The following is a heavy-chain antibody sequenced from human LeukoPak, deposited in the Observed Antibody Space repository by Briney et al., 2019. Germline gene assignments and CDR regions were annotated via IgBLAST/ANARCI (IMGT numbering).Heavy chain of an antibody. J-gene: IGHJ4*02. CDR3: ARDALAGHLDY. CDR1: GFTFSDYA. Sequence: PGGSLRLSCAASGFTFSDYAINWVRQAPGKGLEWLSYFSRVPGTTYYADSVKGRFTISGDDAENSFYLEMNSLTDDDTAVYYCARDALAGHLDYWGPGTLVTVSS. V-gene: IGHV3-48*02. CDR2: FSRVPGTT. D-gene: IGHD6-19*01.